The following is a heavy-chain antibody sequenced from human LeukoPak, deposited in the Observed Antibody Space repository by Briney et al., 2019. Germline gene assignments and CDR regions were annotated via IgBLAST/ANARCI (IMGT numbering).Heavy chain of an antibody. J-gene: IGHJ4*02. Sequence: PSETLSLTCAVSGGSISSNYWSWIRQPPGKGLEWIGSLFYSGNTNYNPSLKSRVTISRDRSKNQVSLKLSSVTAADTAVYYCARGSSPFDYGGQGTLVTVS. CDR3: ARGSSPFDY. CDR1: GGSISSNY. CDR2: LFYSGNT. V-gene: IGHV4-59*08.